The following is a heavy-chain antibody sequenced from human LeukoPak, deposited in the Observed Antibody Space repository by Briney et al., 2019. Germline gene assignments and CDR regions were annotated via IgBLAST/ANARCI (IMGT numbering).Heavy chain of an antibody. D-gene: IGHD2-15*01. V-gene: IGHV4-61*02. CDR1: GGSISSGSYY. Sequence: PLETLSLTCTVSGGSISSGSYYWSWIRQPAGKGLEWIGRIYTSGSTNYNPSLKSRVTISVDTSKNQFSLKLSSVTAADTAVYYCARESAIVVVVAAGAFDIWGQGTMVTVSS. J-gene: IGHJ3*02. CDR3: ARESAIVVVVAAGAFDI. CDR2: IYTSGST.